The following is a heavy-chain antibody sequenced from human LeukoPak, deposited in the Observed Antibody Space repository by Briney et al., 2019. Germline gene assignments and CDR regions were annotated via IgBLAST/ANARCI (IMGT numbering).Heavy chain of an antibody. D-gene: IGHD4-23*01. Sequence: IVIIYPGASDPRYTPSFQGQVTISADKSISTAYLQWSSLKASDTAMYYCARQIYGGNGDYWGQGTLVTVSS. J-gene: IGHJ4*02. V-gene: IGHV5-51*01. CDR3: ARQIYGGNGDY. CDR2: IYPGASDP.